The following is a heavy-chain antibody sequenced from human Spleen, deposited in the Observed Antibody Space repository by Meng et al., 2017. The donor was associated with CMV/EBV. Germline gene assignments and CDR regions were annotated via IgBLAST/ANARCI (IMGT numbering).Heavy chain of an antibody. J-gene: IGHJ3*02. CDR3: ARKEGLSDAFDI. Sequence: GESLKISCAASGFTFSSYSMNLVRQAPGKGLEWVSSISSSSSYIYYADSVKGRFTISRDKAKNSLYLQMNSLRAEDTAVYYCARKEGLSDAFDIWGQGTMVTVSS. CDR1: GFTFSSYS. CDR2: ISSSSSYI. V-gene: IGHV3-21*01.